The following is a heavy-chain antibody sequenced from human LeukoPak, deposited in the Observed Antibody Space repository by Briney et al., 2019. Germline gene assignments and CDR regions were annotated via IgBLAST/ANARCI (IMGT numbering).Heavy chain of an antibody. D-gene: IGHD3-3*01. CDR2: INPNSGGT. CDR3: ARDLDFWSGYASFLGRYGMDV. J-gene: IGHJ6*02. CDR1: GYTFTGYY. V-gene: IGHV1-2*06. Sequence: ASVKVSCKASGYTFTGYYMHWVRQAPGQGLEWMGRINPNSGGTNYAQKFQGRVTMTRDTSISTAYMELSRLRSDGTAVYYCARDLDFWSGYASFLGRYGMDVWGQGTTVTVSS.